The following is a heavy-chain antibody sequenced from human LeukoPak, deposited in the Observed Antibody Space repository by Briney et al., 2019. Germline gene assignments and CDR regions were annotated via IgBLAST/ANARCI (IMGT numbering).Heavy chain of an antibody. J-gene: IGHJ4*02. CDR2: INPSGGST. V-gene: IGHV1-46*01. D-gene: IGHD3-10*01. CDR1: GYILTELS. Sequence: GASVKVSCKVSGYILTELSMHWVRQAPGQGLEWMGIINPSGGSTSSAQKFQGRVTMTRDTSTSTVYMELSSLRSEDTAVYYCARVPDMVRGSPFDYWGQGTLVTVSS. CDR3: ARVPDMVRGSPFDY.